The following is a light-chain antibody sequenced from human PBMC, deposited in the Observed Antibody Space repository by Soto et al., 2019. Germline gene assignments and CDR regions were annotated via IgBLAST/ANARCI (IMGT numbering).Light chain of an antibody. CDR2: DAY. V-gene: IGKV3-11*01. Sequence: EILLTQSPATLSSFHGARVTLSCRASQAVNTRLAWYQHKPGQAPRLLIYDAYTRATGVGARFTGSGSATDFSLTITSLEPEDFAVYYCQQRGKWPSTFGPGTKVDIK. CDR1: QAVNTR. CDR3: QQRGKWPST. J-gene: IGKJ2*02.